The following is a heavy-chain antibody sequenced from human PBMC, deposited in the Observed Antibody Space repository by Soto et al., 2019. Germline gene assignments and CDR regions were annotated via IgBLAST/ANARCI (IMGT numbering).Heavy chain of an antibody. Sequence: PGGSLRLSCAASGFTFSTYAMHWVRQAPGKGLEWVAVISYDGSNKHYADSVKGRFTISRDSSKNTLYLQMNSLRAEDTAVYYCARDLEGSSSSGYYYYYGMDVWRQGTTVTVSS. CDR1: GFTFSTYA. D-gene: IGHD6-6*01. CDR2: ISYDGSNK. CDR3: ARDLEGSSSSGYYYYYGMDV. J-gene: IGHJ6*02. V-gene: IGHV3-30*04.